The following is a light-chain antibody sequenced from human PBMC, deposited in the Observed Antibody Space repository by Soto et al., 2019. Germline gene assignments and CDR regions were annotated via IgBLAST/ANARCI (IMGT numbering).Light chain of an antibody. J-gene: IGKJ1*01. CDR2: DAS. V-gene: IGKV1-5*01. Sequence: DVQMTQSPSTLSASVVDRVTLTCRASQSIGSWVAWYQQKPGKAPKLLIYDASSLESGVPSRFSGSGSGTEFTLTISSLQPDDFATYYCQQYNSYWTFGQGTKVDIK. CDR1: QSIGSW. CDR3: QQYNSYWT.